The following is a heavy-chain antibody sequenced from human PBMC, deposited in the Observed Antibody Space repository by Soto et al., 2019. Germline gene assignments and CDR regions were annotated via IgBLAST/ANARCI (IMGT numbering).Heavy chain of an antibody. CDR2: ITWNSRVL. CDR3: AKGRYDFWSPYYFDS. Sequence: GGSLRLSCVATGLNFDDFAMHWVRQAPGKGLEWVSGITWNSRVLAYADSVKGRFTISRDNARNSLYLQMDSVRDEDTALYYCAKGRYDFWSPYYFDSWGQGTLVTVSS. CDR1: GLNFDDFA. J-gene: IGHJ4*02. D-gene: IGHD3-3*01. V-gene: IGHV3-9*01.